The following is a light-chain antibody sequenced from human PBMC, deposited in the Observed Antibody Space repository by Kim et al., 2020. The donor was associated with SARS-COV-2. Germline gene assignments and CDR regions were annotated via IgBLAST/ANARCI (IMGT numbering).Light chain of an antibody. Sequence: DIQVTQSPSSLSASIGDRVTITCRASQGVGRWLAWYQQKPGKAPKSLIYSVSNLQRGVPSRFRGSGSGTHFTLTITSLQPEDFATYYCQQYDRYPVTFGQGTRLEIK. J-gene: IGKJ5*01. V-gene: IGKV1D-16*01. CDR2: SVS. CDR1: QGVGRW. CDR3: QQYDRYPVT.